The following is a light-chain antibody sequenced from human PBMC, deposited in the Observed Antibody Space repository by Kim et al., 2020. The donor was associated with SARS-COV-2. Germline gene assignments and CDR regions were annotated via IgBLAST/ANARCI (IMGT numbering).Light chain of an antibody. CDR3: HQYYSLPLT. CDR2: WAS. J-gene: IGKJ4*01. V-gene: IGKV4-1*01. Sequence: ATINCKSSQNVLYSSNNKHYLAWYQQKPGQPPKLLIYWASTRESGVPDRFSGSGSGTDFTLTISSLQAEDVALYYCHQYYSLPLTFGGGTKVDIK. CDR1: QNVLYSSNNKHY.